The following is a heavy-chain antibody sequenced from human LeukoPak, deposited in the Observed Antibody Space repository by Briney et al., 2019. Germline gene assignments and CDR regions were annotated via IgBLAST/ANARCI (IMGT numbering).Heavy chain of an antibody. CDR2: INWNGGST. CDR1: GFTFDDYG. Sequence: PGGSLRLSCAASGFTFDDYGMSWVRQAPGKGLEWVSGINWNGGSTGYADSVKGRFTISRDNAKNSLYLQMNSLRAEDTALYYCARDQTTAYYDILTGPRAHFDYWGQGTLVTVSS. V-gene: IGHV3-20*04. D-gene: IGHD3-9*01. J-gene: IGHJ4*02. CDR3: ARDQTTAYYDILTGPRAHFDY.